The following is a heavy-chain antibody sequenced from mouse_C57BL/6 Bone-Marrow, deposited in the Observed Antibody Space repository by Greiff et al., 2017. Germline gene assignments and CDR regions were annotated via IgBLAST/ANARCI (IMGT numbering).Heavy chain of an antibody. CDR2: IDPSDSYT. CDR1: GYTFTSYW. Sequence: QVQLQQPGAELVMPGASVKLSCKASGYTFTSYWMHWVKQRPGQGLEWIGEIDPSDSYTNYNQKFQGKSTLTVDKSSSTAYMQLSSLSSEDSAVYYCATSYFYGYFYYWGQGTTLTVSS. D-gene: IGHD1-1*01. J-gene: IGHJ2*01. CDR3: ATSYFYGYFYY. V-gene: IGHV1-69*01.